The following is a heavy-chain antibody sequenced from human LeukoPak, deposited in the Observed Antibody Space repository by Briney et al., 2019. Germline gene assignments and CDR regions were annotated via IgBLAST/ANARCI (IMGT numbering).Heavy chain of an antibody. V-gene: IGHV1-8*01. Sequence: ASVKVSCKASGYTFTSYDINWVRQATGQGLELMGWMNPNSGNTGYAQKFQGRVTMTRDTSTSTVYMELSSLRSEDTAVYYCARVRIYSSGWIDYWGQGTLVTVSS. CDR1: GYTFTSYD. CDR2: MNPNSGNT. CDR3: ARVRIYSSGWIDY. D-gene: IGHD6-19*01. J-gene: IGHJ4*02.